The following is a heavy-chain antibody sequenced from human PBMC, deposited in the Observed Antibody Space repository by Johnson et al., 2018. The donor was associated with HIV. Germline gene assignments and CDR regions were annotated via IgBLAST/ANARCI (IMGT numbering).Heavy chain of an antibody. Sequence: VQLVESGGGLVQPGGSLRLSCAASGFTFSSYAMSWVRQAPGKVLEWVSAISGSGCSTYYADSVKGRFTISRDNSKNTVYLQMNSLSAEDTAVYYCAKLGAVASYAFDIWGQGTMVTVSS. D-gene: IGHD6-19*01. J-gene: IGHJ3*02. CDR1: GFTFSSYA. V-gene: IGHV3-23*04. CDR3: AKLGAVASYAFDI. CDR2: ISGSGCST.